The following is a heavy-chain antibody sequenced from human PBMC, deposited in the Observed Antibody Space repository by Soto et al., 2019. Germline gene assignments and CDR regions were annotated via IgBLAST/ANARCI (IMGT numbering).Heavy chain of an antibody. Sequence: SETLSLTCAVYGGSLSNNYWNWIRQPPGKGLEWIGEINHSGNTNYNPSLKSRVSMSVDTSKNQVSLKLRSVTAADTAVYYCGRGDPLSYDFWSAYYARKRAHCMDVWGKGTTVTVSS. V-gene: IGHV4-34*01. CDR3: GRGDPLSYDFWSAYYARKRAHCMDV. D-gene: IGHD3-3*01. CDR2: INHSGNT. J-gene: IGHJ6*03. CDR1: GGSLSNNY.